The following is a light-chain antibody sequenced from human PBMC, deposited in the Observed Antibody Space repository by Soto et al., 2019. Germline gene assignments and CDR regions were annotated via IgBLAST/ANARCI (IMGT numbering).Light chain of an antibody. J-gene: IGLJ2*01. Sequence: QSVLTQPPSASGSPGQSITISCTGSSSDVGGYNYVSWYQQHPGKAPKLMIYEVSKRPSGVPDRLSGSKSGNTASLTVSGLQAEDEADYYCSSYGGSSTVVFGGGTKLTVL. CDR1: SSDVGGYNY. CDR3: SSYGGSSTVV. V-gene: IGLV2-8*01. CDR2: EVS.